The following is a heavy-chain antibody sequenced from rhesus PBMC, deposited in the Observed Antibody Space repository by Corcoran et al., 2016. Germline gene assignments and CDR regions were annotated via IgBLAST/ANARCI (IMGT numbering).Heavy chain of an antibody. J-gene: IGHJ2*01. Sequence: QVQLQQWGEGLVKPSETLSLTCAVYGGSISSNYWSWIRQPPGKGLEWIGGIRSGGSTNYNPSLKSRGTISIETSKNQCSLKPSSVTAADTAVYYCARGLEPSWGYWYFDLWGPGTPITISS. CDR2: IRSGGST. CDR1: GGSISSNY. V-gene: IGHV4-160*01. CDR3: ARGLEPSWGYWYFDL. D-gene: IGHD1-1*01.